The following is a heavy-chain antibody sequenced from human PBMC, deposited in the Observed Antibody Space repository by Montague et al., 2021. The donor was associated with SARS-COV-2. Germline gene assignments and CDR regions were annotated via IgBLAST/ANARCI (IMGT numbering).Heavy chain of an antibody. CDR2: IYYSGST. V-gene: IGHV4-39*01. CDR3: ASLNIVARTDYYYGTDV. Sequence: SETLSLTCTVSGDSISTSQYYWGWIRQPPGKGLEWIGTIYYSGSTYYNPSLKIRVTISEDTSKNWFSLRLSSVTAADTAVYYCASLNIVARTDYYYGTDVWGRGTTVTVSS. CDR1: GDSISTSQYY. J-gene: IGHJ6*02. D-gene: IGHD5-12*01.